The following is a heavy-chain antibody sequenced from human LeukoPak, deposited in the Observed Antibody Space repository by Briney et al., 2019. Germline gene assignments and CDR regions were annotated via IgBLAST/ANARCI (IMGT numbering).Heavy chain of an antibody. V-gene: IGHV5-51*01. Sequence: GESLKISCKGSGYSFTSYWIGWVRQMPGKGLEWMGIIYPGDSDTRYSPSFQGQVTISADKSISTAYLQWSSLKASDTAMYYCARHPGLGYCSGGSCYPFDYWGQGTLVTVSS. CDR2: IYPGDSDT. CDR1: GYSFTSYW. D-gene: IGHD2-15*01. CDR3: ARHPGLGYCSGGSCYPFDY. J-gene: IGHJ4*02.